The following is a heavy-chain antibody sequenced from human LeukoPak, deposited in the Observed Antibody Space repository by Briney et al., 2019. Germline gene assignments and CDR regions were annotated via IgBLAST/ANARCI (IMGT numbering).Heavy chain of an antibody. Sequence: PSQTLSLTCAVSGGSVSSGGIFWTWIRQSPGMGLEWIGYIFHSGSTYYNPSLKSRLTISLDTSKNQFSLKLSSVTAADTAVYYCARAITSIAVAGKSFDYWGQGTLVTVSS. CDR3: ARAITSIAVAGKSFDY. CDR1: GGSVSSGGIF. J-gene: IGHJ4*02. D-gene: IGHD6-19*01. V-gene: IGHV4-30-2*06. CDR2: IFHSGST.